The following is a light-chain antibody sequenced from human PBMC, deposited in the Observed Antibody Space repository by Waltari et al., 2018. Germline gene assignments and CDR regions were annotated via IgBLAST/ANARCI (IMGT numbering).Light chain of an antibody. CDR1: QSVGNN. Sequence: EILVTQSPATLSVSPGERATLSCRASQSVGNNFAWYQQKPGQAPRPLIYGASTRATDIPARFSGSGSGTEFTLTISSLQSEDSAVYYCQQYNNWPPAFGQGTKVEIK. CDR2: GAS. CDR3: QQYNNWPPA. V-gene: IGKV3-15*01. J-gene: IGKJ1*01.